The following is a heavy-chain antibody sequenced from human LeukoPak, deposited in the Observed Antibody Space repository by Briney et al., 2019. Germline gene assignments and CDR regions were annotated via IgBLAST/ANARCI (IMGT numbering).Heavy chain of an antibody. CDR3: AELGITMIGGV. D-gene: IGHD3-10*02. J-gene: IGHJ6*04. V-gene: IGHV3-7*01. CDR1: GFTFSSYW. Sequence: GGSLRLSCAASGFTFSSYWMSWVRQAPGKGLEWVANIKEDGSQKYYVDSVKGRFTISRDNAKNSLYLQMNSLRAEDTAVYYCAELGITMIGGVWGKGTTVTISS. CDR2: IKEDGSQK.